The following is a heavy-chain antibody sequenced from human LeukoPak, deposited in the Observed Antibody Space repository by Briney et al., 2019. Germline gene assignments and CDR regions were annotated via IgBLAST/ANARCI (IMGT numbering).Heavy chain of an antibody. CDR2: VDHTGST. V-gene: IGHV4-59*01. CDR1: DDSITMYY. Sequence: SETLSLTCSVSDDSITMYYWTWIRQPPGKGLEWIGYVDHTGSTHFNPSLNGRVSISRDTTKNLFSLRLRSVTAADTAVYFCAGNDYGDYYFDYWGQGTLVTVSS. CDR3: AGNDYGDYYFDY. J-gene: IGHJ4*02. D-gene: IGHD4-17*01.